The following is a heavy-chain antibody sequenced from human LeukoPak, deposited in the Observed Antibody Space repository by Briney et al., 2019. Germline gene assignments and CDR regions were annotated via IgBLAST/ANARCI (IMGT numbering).Heavy chain of an antibody. CDR1: GGSISSYY. CDR2: VFYSGSP. J-gene: IGHJ4*02. V-gene: IGHV4-39*07. Sequence: SETLSLTCTVSGGSISSYYWGWIRQPPGQGLEWIGTVFYSGSPYYNPSLKSRVTMSMDTSKNQFSLKLSSVTAADTAVYYCARGVATKYWGQGTLVIVSS. D-gene: IGHD5-12*01. CDR3: ARGVATKY.